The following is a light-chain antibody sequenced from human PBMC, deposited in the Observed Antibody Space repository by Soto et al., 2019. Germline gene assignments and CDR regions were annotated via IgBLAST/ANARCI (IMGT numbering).Light chain of an antibody. V-gene: IGLV2-14*01. CDR2: QVS. Sequence: QSVLTQPASVSGSPGQSITISCTGTGSDIGGYYYVSWYQHHPGKAPKLMIYQVSNRPSGVSNRFSGSKSGNTASLTISGLQAEDEADYYCTSYTSSSTFYVFGTGTKVTVL. CDR3: TSYTSSSTFYV. J-gene: IGLJ1*01. CDR1: GSDIGGYYY.